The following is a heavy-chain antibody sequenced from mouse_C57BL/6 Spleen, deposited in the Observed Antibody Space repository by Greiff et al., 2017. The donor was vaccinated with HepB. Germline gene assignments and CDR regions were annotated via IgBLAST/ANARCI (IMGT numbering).Heavy chain of an antibody. J-gene: IGHJ1*03. D-gene: IGHD1-1*01. CDR2: IHPNSGST. V-gene: IGHV1-64*01. CDR1: GYTFTSYW. Sequence: VQLQQPGAELVKPGASVKLSCKASGYTFTSYWMHWVKQRPGQGLEWIGMIHPNSGSTNYNEKFKSKATLTVDKSSSTAYMQLSSLTSEDSAVYYCARTGILRPAWYFDVWGTGTTVTVSS. CDR3: ARTGILRPAWYFDV.